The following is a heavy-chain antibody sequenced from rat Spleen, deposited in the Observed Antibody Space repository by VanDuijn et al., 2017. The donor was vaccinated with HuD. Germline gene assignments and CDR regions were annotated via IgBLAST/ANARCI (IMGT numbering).Heavy chain of an antibody. Sequence: EVQLQESGPGLVKPSQSLSLTCSVTGYSIISSYRWNWIRKFPGNKLEWMGYINSAGSTNYNPSLKSRNSITRDTSKNQFFLQVNSVTTEDTATYYCARSGLGAGFAYWGQGTLVTVSS. CDR2: INSAGST. CDR3: ARSGLGAGFAY. V-gene: IGHV3-3*01. CDR1: GYSIISSYR. J-gene: IGHJ3*01. D-gene: IGHD5-1*01.